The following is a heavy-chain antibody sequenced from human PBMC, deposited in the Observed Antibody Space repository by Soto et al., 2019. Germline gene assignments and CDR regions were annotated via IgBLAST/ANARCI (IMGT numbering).Heavy chain of an antibody. D-gene: IGHD2-2*01. CDR1: GGTFSSYA. V-gene: IGHV1-69*13. Sequence: ASVKVSCKASGGTFSSYAISWVRQAPGQGLEWMGGIIPIFGTANYAQKFQGRVTITADESTSTAYMELSSLRSEDTAVYYCARVRRFVVVVPAAMPGWFDPWGQGTLVTVSS. J-gene: IGHJ5*02. CDR3: ARVRRFVVVVPAAMPGWFDP. CDR2: IIPIFGTA.